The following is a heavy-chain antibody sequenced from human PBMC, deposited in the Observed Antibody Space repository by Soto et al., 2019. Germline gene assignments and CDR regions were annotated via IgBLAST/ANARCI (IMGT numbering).Heavy chain of an antibody. CDR3: ARGVRRSVRNYYMDV. D-gene: IGHD3-10*01. J-gene: IGHJ6*03. V-gene: IGHV4-34*01. CDR2: INHSGST. Sequence: QVQLQQWGAGLLKPSETLSLTCAVYGGSFSGYYWSWIRQPPGKGLEWIGEINHSGSTNYSPSLKSRVTISVDTSKNQFSLKLSSVTAADTAVYYCARGVRRSVRNYYMDVWGKGTTVTVSS. CDR1: GGSFSGYY.